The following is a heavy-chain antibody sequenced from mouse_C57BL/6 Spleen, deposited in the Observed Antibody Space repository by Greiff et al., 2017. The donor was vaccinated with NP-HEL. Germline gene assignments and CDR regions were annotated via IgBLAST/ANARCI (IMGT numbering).Heavy chain of an antibody. CDR1: GYTFTSYT. D-gene: IGHD2-1*01. Sequence: QVQLQQSGAELARPGASVKMSCKASGYTFTSYTMHWVKQRPGQGLEWIGYINPSSGYTKYNQKFKDKATLTADKSSSTAYMQLSSLTSEDSAVYYCAREGYGNFRYWGQGTTLTVSS. CDR2: INPSSGYT. V-gene: IGHV1-4*01. CDR3: AREGYGNFRY. J-gene: IGHJ2*01.